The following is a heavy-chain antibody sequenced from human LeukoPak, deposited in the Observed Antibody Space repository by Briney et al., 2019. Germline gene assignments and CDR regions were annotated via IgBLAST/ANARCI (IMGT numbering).Heavy chain of an antibody. CDR2: ITGNGGGT. J-gene: IGHJ4*02. V-gene: IGHV3-64*02. CDR3: VRGGQSTNCFDY. CDR1: GFIFSSYA. D-gene: IGHD1-1*01. Sequence: GGSLRLSCVASGFIFSSYAMQWVRQAPGKELECISAITGNGGGTFYADSVKGRFTISRDNSKNTLFLQMDSLKAEDMAVYYCVRGGQSTNCFDYWGQGILVTVSS.